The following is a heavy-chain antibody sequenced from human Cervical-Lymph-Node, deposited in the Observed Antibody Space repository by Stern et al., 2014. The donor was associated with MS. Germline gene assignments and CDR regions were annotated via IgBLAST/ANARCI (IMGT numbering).Heavy chain of an antibody. V-gene: IGHV3-21*01. CDR2: ISSVSAYI. CDR3: AKGASSSWYSTYFDD. J-gene: IGHJ4*02. Sequence: EVQLVESGGGLVKPGGSLTLSCVASGFAFRHAGMGWVRQAPGKGLEWVSSISSVSAYIYYADSVKGRFTISRDNSKNALYLQMSSLRAEDTAVYYCAKGASSSWYSTYFDDWGQGALVTVSS. CDR1: GFAFRHAG. D-gene: IGHD2-15*01.